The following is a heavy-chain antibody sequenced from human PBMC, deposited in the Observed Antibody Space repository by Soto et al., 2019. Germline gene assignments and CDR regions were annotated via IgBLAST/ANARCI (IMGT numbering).Heavy chain of an antibody. CDR2: INPNSGGT. Sequence: ASVKVSCKASGYTFSDYYIHWVRQAPGQGLEWMGWINPNSGGTKYAPKFQGGVTMTRDTSITTAYMELSRLRSGDTAVYYCAREPATVKPEGVDFRGQGTPGTASS. D-gene: IGHD1-1*01. CDR1: GYTFSDYY. V-gene: IGHV1-2*02. J-gene: IGHJ4*02. CDR3: AREPATVKPEGVDF.